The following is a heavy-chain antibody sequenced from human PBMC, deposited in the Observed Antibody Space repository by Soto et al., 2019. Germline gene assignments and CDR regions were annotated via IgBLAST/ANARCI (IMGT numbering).Heavy chain of an antibody. CDR3: ARGRRVHRYSYAVDYYYYYGMDV. Sequence: ASVKVSCKASGYTFTSYDINWVRQATGQGLEWMGWMNPNSGNTGYAQTFQGRVTMTRNTSISTAYMELSSLRSEDTAVYYCARGRRVHRYSYAVDYYYYYGMDVWGQGTTVTVSS. CDR2: MNPNSGNT. V-gene: IGHV1-8*01. D-gene: IGHD5-18*01. CDR1: GYTFTSYD. J-gene: IGHJ6*02.